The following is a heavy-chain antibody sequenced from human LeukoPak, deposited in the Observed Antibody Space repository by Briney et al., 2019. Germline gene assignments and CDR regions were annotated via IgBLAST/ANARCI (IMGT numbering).Heavy chain of an antibody. D-gene: IGHD3-3*01. J-gene: IGHJ3*02. CDR1: GFTFSSYD. CDR2: IWYDGSNK. CDR3: AKGALEWFRDALDI. V-gene: IGHV3-30*02. Sequence: GGSLRLSCAAPGFTFSSYDMHWVRQAPAKGLEWVAVIWYDGSNKYYADSVKGRFTISRDNSKNALYLQMNTLRAEDTAVYYCAKGALEWFRDALDIWGQGTMVTVSS.